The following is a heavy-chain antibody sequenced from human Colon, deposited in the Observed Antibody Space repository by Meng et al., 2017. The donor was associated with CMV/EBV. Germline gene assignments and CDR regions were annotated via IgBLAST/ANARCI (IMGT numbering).Heavy chain of an antibody. V-gene: IGHV3-7*01. CDR1: GFTFTNYW. J-gene: IGHJ4*02. Sequence: GGSLRLSCTASGFTFTNYWMTWVRQAPGKGLQWVASIKHDGTEKYFLDSVKGRFTISRDNAKNSLYVRMYSLRAEDTAVYYCARDWGTGTECSGDCLSYWGQGTLVTVSS. CDR3: ARDWGTGTECSGDCLSY. CDR2: IKHDGTEK. D-gene: IGHD2-21*02.